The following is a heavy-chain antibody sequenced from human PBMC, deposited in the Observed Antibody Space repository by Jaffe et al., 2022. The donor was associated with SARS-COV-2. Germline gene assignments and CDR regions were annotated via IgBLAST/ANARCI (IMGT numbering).Heavy chain of an antibody. D-gene: IGHD6-19*01. CDR2: VYFSGST. Sequence: QVQLQESGPGLVKPSGTLSLTCTVSGGSINGYYWSWIRQPPGKGLEWIGYVYFSGSTSYNPSLESRVTISVDMSKNQFSLNLSSVTAADTAVYYCARGPVAARLYNGLDVWGQGTTVTVSS. CDR3: ARGPVAARLYNGLDV. V-gene: IGHV4-59*01. CDR1: GGSINGYY. J-gene: IGHJ6*02.